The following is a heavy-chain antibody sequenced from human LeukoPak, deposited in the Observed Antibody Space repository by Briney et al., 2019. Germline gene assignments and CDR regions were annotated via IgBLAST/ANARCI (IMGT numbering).Heavy chain of an antibody. Sequence: ASVKVSCKASGYTFTSYYLRWVRQAPGQGLEWIGWISPRSGDTGYAQKFQGRVTMTRDTSINTVDMDLSGLTSDDTAVFYCARGREIHGGSDTKLDDYWGQGTLVTVSS. CDR3: ARGREIHGGSDTKLDDY. CDR2: ISPRSGDT. D-gene: IGHD3-10*01. CDR1: GYTFTSYY. J-gene: IGHJ4*02. V-gene: IGHV1-2*02.